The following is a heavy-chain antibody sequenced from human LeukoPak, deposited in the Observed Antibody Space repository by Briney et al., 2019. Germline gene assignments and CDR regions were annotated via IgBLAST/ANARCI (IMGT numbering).Heavy chain of an antibody. CDR1: GGSFSGYY. D-gene: IGHD6-13*01. J-gene: IGHJ6*02. V-gene: IGHV4-34*01. CDR2: INHSGST. CDR3: ATSIAAAGTGHYGMNV. Sequence: SETLSLTCAVYGGSFSGYYWSWIRQPPGKGLEWIGEINHSGSTNYNPSLKSRVTISVDTSKNQFSLKLSSVTAADTAVYYCATSIAAAGTGHYGMNVWGQGTTVTVSS.